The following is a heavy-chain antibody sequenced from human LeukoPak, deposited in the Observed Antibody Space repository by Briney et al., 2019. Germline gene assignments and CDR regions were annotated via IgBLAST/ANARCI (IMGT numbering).Heavy chain of an antibody. D-gene: IGHD6-19*01. CDR3: ARHSSGYYYYGMDV. J-gene: IGHJ6*02. CDR2: IYYSGST. CDR1: GGSISSYY. V-gene: IGHV4-59*08. Sequence: SETLSLTCTVSGGSISSYYWSWIRQPPVKGLEWIGYIYYSGSTNYNASLKSRVTISVDTSKNQFSLKLSSVTAADTAVYYCARHSSGYYYYGMDVWGQGTTVTVSS.